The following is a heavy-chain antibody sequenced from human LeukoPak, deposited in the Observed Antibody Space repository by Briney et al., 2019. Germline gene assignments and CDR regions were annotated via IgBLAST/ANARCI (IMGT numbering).Heavy chain of an antibody. D-gene: IGHD3-9*01. V-gene: IGHV3-48*03. CDR2: ISSSGSTI. J-gene: IGHJ3*02. CDR1: GFTFSSYE. Sequence: PGGSLRLSCAASGFTFSSYEMNWVRQAPGKGLEWVSYISSSGSTIYYADPVKGRFTISRDNAKNSLYLQMNSLRADDTAVYYCARGLRYFDRLLCGAFDIWGQGTMVTVSS. CDR3: ARGLRYFDRLLCGAFDI.